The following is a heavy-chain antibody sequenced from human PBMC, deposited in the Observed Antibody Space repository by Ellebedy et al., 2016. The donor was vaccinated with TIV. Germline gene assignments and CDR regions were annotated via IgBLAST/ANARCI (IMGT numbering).Heavy chain of an antibody. Sequence: GESLKISCAASGFTFSSCGMYWVRQAPGKGLEWVSSISTGSRYIYYADSVKGRFTISRDNAKNSVYLQMNNLRAEDTAVFYCARDRGDSRGDFDYWGQGTRVTVSS. V-gene: IGHV3-21*01. CDR2: ISTGSRYI. J-gene: IGHJ4*02. D-gene: IGHD2-21*02. CDR1: GFTFSSCG. CDR3: ARDRGDSRGDFDY.